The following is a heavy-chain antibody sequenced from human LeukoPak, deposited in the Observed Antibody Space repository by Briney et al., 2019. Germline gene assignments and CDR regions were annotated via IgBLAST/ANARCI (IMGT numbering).Heavy chain of an antibody. CDR1: GGSISSGGYY. D-gene: IGHD1-14*01. CDR3: ANTLLPPFNWFDP. V-gene: IGHV4-31*03. Sequence: KSSETLSLTCTVSGGSISSGGYYWSWIRQHPGKGLEWIGYIYYSGSTYYNPSLKSRVTISVDTSKNQFSLKLSSVTAADTAVYYCANTLLPPFNWFDPWGQGTLVTVSS. CDR2: IYYSGST. J-gene: IGHJ5*02.